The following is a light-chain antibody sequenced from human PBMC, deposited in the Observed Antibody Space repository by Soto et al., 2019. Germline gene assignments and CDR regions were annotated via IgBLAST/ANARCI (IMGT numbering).Light chain of an antibody. CDR3: QQYDSSPYT. CDR2: LSS. V-gene: IGKV3-20*01. Sequence: ETVLTQSPGTLSLSPGERATLSCRASQAIRSTDLAWYQQKPGQAPRLLMYLSSTRAPGIPDRFSGSGSGTDFTLSISRLEPEDFAVYYCQQYDSSPYTFGQGTKLEIK. CDR1: QAIRSTD. J-gene: IGKJ2*01.